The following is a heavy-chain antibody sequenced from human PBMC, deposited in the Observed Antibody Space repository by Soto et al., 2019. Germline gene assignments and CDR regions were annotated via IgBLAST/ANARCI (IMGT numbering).Heavy chain of an antibody. V-gene: IGHV3-21*03. J-gene: IGHJ4*02. CDR3: ARDEYYDFWSGYSIRGTLVY. CDR1: GFTFSSYS. CDR2: ISSSSSYI. Sequence: EVQLVESGGGLVKPGGSLRLSCAASGFTFSSYSMNWVREAPGKGLEWVSSISSSSSYIYYADSVKGRFTISRDNAKNSLYRQMNSLRAEDTAVYYCARDEYYDFWSGYSIRGTLVYWGQGTLVTVSS. D-gene: IGHD3-3*01.